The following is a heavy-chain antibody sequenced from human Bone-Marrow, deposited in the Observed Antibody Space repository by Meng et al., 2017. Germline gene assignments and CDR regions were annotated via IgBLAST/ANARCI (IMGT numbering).Heavy chain of an antibody. D-gene: IGHD6-13*01. V-gene: IGHV3-49*03. J-gene: IGHJ4*02. CDR3: TRDPTMGAAAGLSY. CDR2: IRSKAYGGTT. CDR1: GFTFGDYA. Sequence: GGSLRLSCTASGFTFGDYAMSWFRQAPGKGLEWVGFIRSKAYGGTTEYAASVKGRFTISRDDSKSIAYLQMNSLKTEDTAVYYCTRDPTMGAAAGLSYWGQGTLVTVSS.